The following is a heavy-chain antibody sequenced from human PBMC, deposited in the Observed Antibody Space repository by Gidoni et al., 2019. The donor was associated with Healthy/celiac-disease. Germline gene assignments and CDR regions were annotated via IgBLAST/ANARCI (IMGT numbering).Heavy chain of an antibody. CDR1: GGTFSSYA. Sequence: CKASGGTFSSYAISWVRQAPGQGLEWMGGIIPIFGTANYAQKFQGRVTITADESTSTAYMELSSLRSEDTAVYYCASGYCSSTSCYFNYWGQGTLVTVSS. CDR2: IIPIFGTA. J-gene: IGHJ4*02. CDR3: ASGYCSSTSCYFNY. V-gene: IGHV1-69*01. D-gene: IGHD2-2*03.